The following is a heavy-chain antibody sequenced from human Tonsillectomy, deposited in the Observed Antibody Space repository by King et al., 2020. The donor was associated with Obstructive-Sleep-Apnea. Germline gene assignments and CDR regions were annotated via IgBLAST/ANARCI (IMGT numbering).Heavy chain of an antibody. CDR1: GFTFSDYY. Sequence: HVQLVESGGGLVKPGGSLRLSCATSGFTFSDYYMNWIRQAPGKGLEWVAHITSSGTYTSYADSLKGRFTISRDNAKKSLYLQVNSLRAEDTAVNYCARVGSYSSGWGRFYFDYWGPGTLITVSS. CDR3: ARVGSYSSGWGRFYFDY. V-gene: IGHV3-11*06. CDR2: ITSSGTYT. D-gene: IGHD6-19*01. J-gene: IGHJ4*02.